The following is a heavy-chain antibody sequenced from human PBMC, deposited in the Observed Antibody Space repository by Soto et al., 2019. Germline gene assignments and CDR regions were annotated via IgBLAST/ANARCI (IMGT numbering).Heavy chain of an antibody. D-gene: IGHD3-3*01. Sequence: LSLTCAASGFTFSSYAMSWVRQAPGKGLEWVSAISGSGGSTYYADSVKGRFTISRDNSKNTLYLQMNSLRAEDTAVYYCASRYYDFWSGYYSPTPTDYWGQGTLVTVSS. CDR2: ISGSGGST. CDR1: GFTFSSYA. CDR3: ASRYYDFWSGYYSPTPTDY. V-gene: IGHV3-23*01. J-gene: IGHJ4*02.